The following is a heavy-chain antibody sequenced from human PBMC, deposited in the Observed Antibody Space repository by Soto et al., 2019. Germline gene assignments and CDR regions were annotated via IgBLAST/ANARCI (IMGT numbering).Heavy chain of an antibody. D-gene: IGHD3-22*01. V-gene: IGHV3-30*18. J-gene: IGHJ6*02. CDR1: GFTFSNYG. Sequence: GSLRLSCAASGFTFSNYGMHWVRQAPGKGLEWVALISFDGSNKYYADSVKGRFTISRDNSKDSLYLQMNSLRAEDTAVYYCAKEKDVDSSGYYYPYGMDVWGQGTTVTV. CDR3: AKEKDVDSSGYYYPYGMDV. CDR2: ISFDGSNK.